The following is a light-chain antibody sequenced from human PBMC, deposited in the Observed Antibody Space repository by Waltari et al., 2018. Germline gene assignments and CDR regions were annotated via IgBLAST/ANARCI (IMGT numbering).Light chain of an antibody. Sequence: DIVMTQSPDSLAVSLAERATINRKSSQSVLYSSNNKNHLAWYQQKPGQPPKLLVYWASTRESGVPDRFSGSGSGTDFTLTISSLQAEDVAVYYCQQYYSLPWTFGQGTKVEIK. V-gene: IGKV4-1*01. CDR2: WAS. CDR1: QSVLYSSNNKNH. CDR3: QQYYSLPWT. J-gene: IGKJ1*01.